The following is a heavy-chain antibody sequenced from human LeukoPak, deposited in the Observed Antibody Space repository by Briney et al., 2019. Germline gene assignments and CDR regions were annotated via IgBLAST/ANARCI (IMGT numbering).Heavy chain of an antibody. V-gene: IGHV3-33*01. CDR3: ARDKDYDFWSGYSHFDY. J-gene: IGHJ4*02. CDR2: IRYDGSNK. CDR1: GFTFSSYG. D-gene: IGHD3-3*01. Sequence: GRSLRLSCAASGFTFSSYGMHWVRQAPGKGLEWVAFIRYDGSNKYYADSVKGRFTISRDNAKNSLYLQMNSLRAEDTAVYYCARDKDYDFWSGYSHFDYWGQGTLVTVSS.